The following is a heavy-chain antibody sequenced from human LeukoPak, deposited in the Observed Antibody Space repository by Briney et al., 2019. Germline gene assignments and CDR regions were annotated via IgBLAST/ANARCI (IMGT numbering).Heavy chain of an antibody. CDR1: GDSITSGGYY. J-gene: IGHJ4*02. V-gene: IGHV4-31*03. Sequence: SQTLSLTCTVSGDSITSGGYYWSWIRQRPGKGLERIGYIYKTGSTYYNPSLKSRVTTSVDTSRNQFSLKLNSVTAADTAVYYCARDVLRWGQGTLVTVSS. CDR2: IYKTGST. CDR3: ARDVLR.